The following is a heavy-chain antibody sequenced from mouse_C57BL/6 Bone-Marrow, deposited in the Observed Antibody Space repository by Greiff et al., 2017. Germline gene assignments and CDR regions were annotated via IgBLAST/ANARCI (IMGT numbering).Heavy chain of an antibody. D-gene: IGHD1-1*01. J-gene: IGHJ4*01. Sequence: EVQLQQSVAELVRPGASVKLSCTASGFNIKNTYMHWVKQRPEQGLEWIGRIDPANGNTKYDPKFQGKATITADTSSNTAYRQLSSLTSEDTAIYYCARRGDYCSSWGYAMDYWGQGTSVTVSS. V-gene: IGHV14-3*01. CDR1: GFNIKNTY. CDR3: ARRGDYCSSWGYAMDY. CDR2: IDPANGNT.